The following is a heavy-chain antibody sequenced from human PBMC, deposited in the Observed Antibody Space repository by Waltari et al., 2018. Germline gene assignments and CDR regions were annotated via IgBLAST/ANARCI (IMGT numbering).Heavy chain of an antibody. CDR2: IYQSGST. CDR1: GGSISSSNW. CDR3: ARDSRYGDYGFAFDI. V-gene: IGHV4-4*02. Sequence: QVQLQESGPGLVKPSGTLSLTCTVSGGSISSSNWWSWVRQPPGKGLEWIGGIYQSGSTNYTPSLKSRVTISVDKSKNQFSLKLSSVTAADTAVYYCARDSRYGDYGFAFDIWGQGTMVTVSS. J-gene: IGHJ3*02. D-gene: IGHD4-17*01.